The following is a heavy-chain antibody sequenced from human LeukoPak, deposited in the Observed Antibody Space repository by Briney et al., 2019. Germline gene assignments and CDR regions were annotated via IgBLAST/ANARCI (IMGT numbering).Heavy chain of an antibody. CDR1: GYSFTNYW. D-gene: IGHD3-10*01. V-gene: IGHV5-51*01. Sequence: GESLKISCKGSGYSFTNYWIGWVRQMPGKGLEWVGIIHPGDSDTRYSPSFQGQVTISADKSISTAYLQWSSLKASDTAMYYCARRDHYYASGSYYSFDHWGQGTLVTASS. CDR3: ARRDHYYASGSYYSFDH. CDR2: IHPGDSDT. J-gene: IGHJ4*02.